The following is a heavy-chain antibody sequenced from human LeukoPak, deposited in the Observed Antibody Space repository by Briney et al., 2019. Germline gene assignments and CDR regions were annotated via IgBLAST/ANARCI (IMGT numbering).Heavy chain of an antibody. J-gene: IGHJ5*02. CDR2: INTNTGNP. Sequence: GASVKVSCKASGYTFTSYAMNWVRQAPGQGLEWMGWINTNTGNPTYAQGFTGRFVFSLDTSVSTAYLQISSLKAEDTAVYYCARMVFSYDFWSGLAKNWFDPWGQGTLVTVSS. D-gene: IGHD3-3*01. CDR1: GYTFTSYA. CDR3: ARMVFSYDFWSGLAKNWFDP. V-gene: IGHV7-4-1*02.